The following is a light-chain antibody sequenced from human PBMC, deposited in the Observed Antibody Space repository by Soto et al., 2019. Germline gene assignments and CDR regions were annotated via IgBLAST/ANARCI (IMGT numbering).Light chain of an antibody. Sequence: EIVMTQSPATLSVSPGERATLSCGASQSVSSDLAWYKQKPGQPPRLLIYHASTRATGIPVRFSGSGSETEFALTFSSLQSEDFTVYYCQQYNKWPTFGQGTKVDIK. CDR3: QQYNKWPT. V-gene: IGKV3-15*01. CDR1: QSVSSD. CDR2: HAS. J-gene: IGKJ1*01.